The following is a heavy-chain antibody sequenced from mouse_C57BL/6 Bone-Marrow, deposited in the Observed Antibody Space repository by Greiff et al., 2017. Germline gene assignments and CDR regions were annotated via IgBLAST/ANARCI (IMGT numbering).Heavy chain of an antibody. CDR2: INPSNGGT. V-gene: IGHV1-53*01. J-gene: IGHJ3*01. Sequence: QVQLQQPGPELVKPGASVKLSCKASGYTFTSYWMHWVKQRPGQGLEWIGNINPSNGGTNYNEKFKSKATLTVDKASSTAYIQLSSLTSEDAAVYYCARSGLRGAWFAYWGQGTLVTVSA. CDR3: ARSGLRGAWFAY. D-gene: IGHD4-1*01. CDR1: GYTFTSYW.